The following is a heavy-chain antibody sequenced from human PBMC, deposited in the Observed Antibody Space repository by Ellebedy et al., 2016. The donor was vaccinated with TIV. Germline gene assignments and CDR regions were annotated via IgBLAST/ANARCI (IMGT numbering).Heavy chain of an antibody. D-gene: IGHD6-19*01. CDR1: GFTFSSYA. J-gene: IGHJ3*02. V-gene: IGHV3-30-3*01. CDR3: SSSGRRAFDI. Sequence: GGSLRLSCAASGFTFSSYAMYWVRQAPGKGLEWVAVISYDGSNKYYADSVKGRFTISRDNAKNSLYLQMNSLRAEDTAVYYCSSSGRRAFDIWGQGTMVTVSS. CDR2: ISYDGSNK.